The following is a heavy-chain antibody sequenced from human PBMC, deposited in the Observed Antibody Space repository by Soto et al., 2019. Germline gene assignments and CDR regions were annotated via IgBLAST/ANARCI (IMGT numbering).Heavy chain of an antibody. Sequence: PGGSLRLSCSASGFTFSSYGMHWVRQAPGKGLEWVAFISYDGSNTYDADSVRGRFTISRDNSKNALYLHMSSLRAEDTAVYYCSKNTHDYGASAFDLWGQGTLVTVSS. J-gene: IGHJ4*02. D-gene: IGHD4-17*01. CDR1: GFTFSSYG. V-gene: IGHV3-30*18. CDR3: SKNTHDYGASAFDL. CDR2: ISYDGSNT.